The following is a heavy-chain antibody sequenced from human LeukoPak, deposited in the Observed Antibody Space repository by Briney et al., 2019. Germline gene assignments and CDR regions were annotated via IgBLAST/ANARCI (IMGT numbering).Heavy chain of an antibody. CDR3: AREGHRGFRDFDY. CDR1: GFTFSSYG. Sequence: PGGSLRLSCAASGFTFSSYGMHWVRQAPGKGLEWVAVLSYDATIQYYADSVRDRFTISRDISKNTLYLQMNGLRPEDTAVYYCAREGHRGFRDFDYWGQGTLVTVSS. J-gene: IGHJ4*02. V-gene: IGHV3-30*03. D-gene: IGHD3-10*01. CDR2: LSYDATIQ.